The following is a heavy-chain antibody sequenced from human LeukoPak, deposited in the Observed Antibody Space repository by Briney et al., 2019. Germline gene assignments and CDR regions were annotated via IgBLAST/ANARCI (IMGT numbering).Heavy chain of an antibody. Sequence: PSETLSLTCAVSGGSISSSNWWSWVRQPPGKGLEWIGEINHSGGTNYNPSLKSRVTISVDTSKNQFSLKLSSVTAADTAVYYCARSLITFGGVQVDYWGQGTLVTVSS. CDR1: GGSISSSNW. CDR2: INHSGGT. V-gene: IGHV4-4*02. CDR3: ARSLITFGGVQVDY. J-gene: IGHJ4*02. D-gene: IGHD3-16*01.